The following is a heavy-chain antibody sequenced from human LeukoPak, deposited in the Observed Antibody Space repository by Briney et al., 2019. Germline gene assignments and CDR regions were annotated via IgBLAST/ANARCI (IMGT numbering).Heavy chain of an antibody. V-gene: IGHV3-33*01. D-gene: IGHD6-19*01. J-gene: IGHJ4*02. Sequence: GGSLRLSCAASGFTFSSYGMHWVRQAQGKGLEWVADIWYDGSNKYYADSVKGRFTISRDNSKNTLYLQMNSLRAEDTAVYYCAREISSAYSSGWPNFDYWGQGTLVTVSS. CDR1: GFTFSSYG. CDR3: AREISSAYSSGWPNFDY. CDR2: IWYDGSNK.